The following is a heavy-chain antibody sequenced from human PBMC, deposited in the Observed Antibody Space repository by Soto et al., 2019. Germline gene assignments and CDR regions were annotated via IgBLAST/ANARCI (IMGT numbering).Heavy chain of an antibody. V-gene: IGHV1-2*04. Sequence: ASVKVSCKASGYTFTGYYMHWVRQAPGQGLEWMGWINPNSGGTNYAQKFQGWVTMTRDTSISTAYMELSRLRSDDTAVYYCARALGTDMATNWFDPWGQGTLVSVSS. D-gene: IGHD5-18*01. CDR3: ARALGTDMATNWFDP. J-gene: IGHJ5*02. CDR1: GYTFTGYY. CDR2: INPNSGGT.